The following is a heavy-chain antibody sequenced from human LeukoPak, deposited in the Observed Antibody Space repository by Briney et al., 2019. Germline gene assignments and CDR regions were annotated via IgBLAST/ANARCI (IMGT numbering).Heavy chain of an antibody. CDR2: ISYDGSNK. J-gene: IGHJ4*02. D-gene: IGHD5-18*01. V-gene: IGHV3-30*18. Sequence: PGGSLRLSCAASGFTFSGYGMHWVRQAPGKGLEWVAVISYDGSNKYYADSVKGRFTISRDNSKNTLYLQMNSLRAEDTAVYYCAKDPFKIQLWLGSGLDYCGQGTLVTVSP. CDR3: AKDPFKIQLWLGSGLDY. CDR1: GFTFSGYG.